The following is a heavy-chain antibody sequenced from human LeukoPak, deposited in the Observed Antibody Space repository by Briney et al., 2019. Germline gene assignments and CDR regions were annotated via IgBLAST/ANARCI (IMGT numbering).Heavy chain of an antibody. Sequence: SETLSLTCTVSVGSINRYYWIWIRQPPGKALEGFGYIYYSGSTNYNPSLKSRVTISVDTSKNQFSLKLSSVTAADTAVYYCARVKVRGVTPNWFDPWGQGTLVTVSS. D-gene: IGHD3-10*01. CDR3: ARVKVRGVTPNWFDP. J-gene: IGHJ5*02. CDR2: IYYSGST. CDR1: VGSINRYY. V-gene: IGHV4-59*01.